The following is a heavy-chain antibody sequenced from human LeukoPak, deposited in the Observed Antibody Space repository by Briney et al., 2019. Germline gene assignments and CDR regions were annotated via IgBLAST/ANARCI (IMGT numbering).Heavy chain of an antibody. CDR3: ARDEKLTGGTQLLWFGELLKQTQNSYFDY. CDR2: ISPNSGGT. Sequence: ASVKVSCKASGYTFTGYYMHWVRQAPGQGLEWMGWISPNSGGTNYAQKFQGRVTMTRDTSTSTVYMELSSLRSEDTAVYYCARDEKLTGGTQLLWFGELLKQTQNSYFDYWGQGTLVTVSS. CDR1: GYTFTGYY. J-gene: IGHJ4*02. V-gene: IGHV1-2*02. D-gene: IGHD3-10*01.